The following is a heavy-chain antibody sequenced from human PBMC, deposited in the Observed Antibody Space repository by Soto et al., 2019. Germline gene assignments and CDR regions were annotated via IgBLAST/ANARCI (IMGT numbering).Heavy chain of an antibody. D-gene: IGHD2-15*01. Sequence: VQLVESGGGLVQPGRSLRLSCAASGFTFDNCGMHWVRQAPGKGLEWVAGISWDSSTIGYADSVKGRFIISRDDAKNSLYLQMDSLRGEDTALYYCVQVRYPTMATPLDHWGQGTQVIVSS. J-gene: IGHJ4*02. CDR1: GFTFDNCG. CDR2: ISWDSSTI. CDR3: VQVRYPTMATPLDH. V-gene: IGHV3-9*01.